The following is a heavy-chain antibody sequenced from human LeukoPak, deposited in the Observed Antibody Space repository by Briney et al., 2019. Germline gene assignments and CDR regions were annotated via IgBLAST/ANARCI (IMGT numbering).Heavy chain of an antibody. CDR2: IYYSGST. CDR1: GGSISSGDYY. CDR3: AKDGAGGSDWYFDL. D-gene: IGHD3-10*01. V-gene: IGHV4-30-4*01. J-gene: IGHJ2*01. Sequence: SQTLSLTCTVSGGSISSGDYYWSWIRQPPGKGLEWIGYIYYSGSTYYNPSLKSRVTISVDTSKNQFSLKLSSVTAADTAVYYCAKDGAGGSDWYFDLWGRGTLVTVSS.